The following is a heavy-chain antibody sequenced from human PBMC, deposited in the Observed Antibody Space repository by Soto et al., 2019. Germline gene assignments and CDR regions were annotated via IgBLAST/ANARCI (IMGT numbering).Heavy chain of an antibody. CDR2: MNPNSGNT. J-gene: IGHJ4*02. V-gene: IGHV1-8*01. Sequence: QVQLVQSGAEVKKPGASVKVSCKASGYSFTSYDINWVRQATGQGLEWMGWMNPNSGNTGYAQKFQCRVTMTSNTSLSKAYMELSSLRSEYTAVYYCAKDKSYGYADYWGQGTLVTVSS. CDR3: AKDKSYGYADY. D-gene: IGHD5-18*01. CDR1: GYSFTSYD.